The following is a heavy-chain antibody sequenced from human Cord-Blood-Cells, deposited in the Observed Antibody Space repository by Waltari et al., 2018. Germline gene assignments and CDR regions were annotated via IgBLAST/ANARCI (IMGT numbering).Heavy chain of an antibody. V-gene: IGHV1-69*01. J-gene: IGHJ4*02. CDR2: IIPICGTA. CDR1: GGTLSSYA. D-gene: IGHD1-26*01. Sequence: QVQLVQSGAEVKKPGSSVKVSCKASGGTLSSYAISWVRQARGQGLEWMGGIIPICGTANYAQKFQDRVTITADESTSTAYMELSSLRSEDTAVYYCARDEEGAYDYWGQGTLVTVSS. CDR3: ARDEEGAYDY.